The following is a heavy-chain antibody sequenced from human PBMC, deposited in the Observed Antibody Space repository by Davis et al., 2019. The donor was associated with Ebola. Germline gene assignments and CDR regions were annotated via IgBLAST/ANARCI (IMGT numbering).Heavy chain of an antibody. Sequence: GSLKISCAASGFTFSSYSMNWVRQAPGKGLEWVSYISSSSSTIYYADSVKGRFTISRDNAKNSLYLQMNSLRDEDTAVYYCARRGCSSTSCYAYYYGMDVWGQGTTVTVSS. CDR3: ARRGCSSTSCYAYYYGMDV. CDR1: GFTFSSYS. J-gene: IGHJ6*02. CDR2: ISSSSSTI. V-gene: IGHV3-48*02. D-gene: IGHD2-2*01.